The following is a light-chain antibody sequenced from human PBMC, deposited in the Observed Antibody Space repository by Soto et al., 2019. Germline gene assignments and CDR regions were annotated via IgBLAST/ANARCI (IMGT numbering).Light chain of an antibody. CDR2: EGS. J-gene: IGLJ1*01. V-gene: IGLV2-23*01. CDR1: SSDVGSYNL. CDR3: CSYAGSLRV. Sequence: QSALTQPASVSGSPGQSITISCTGTSSDVGSYNLVSWYQQHPGKAPKLMIYEGSKRPSGVSNRFSGSKSGNTASLTISGLQAEDEADYYCCSYAGSLRVFGTGTKVTAL.